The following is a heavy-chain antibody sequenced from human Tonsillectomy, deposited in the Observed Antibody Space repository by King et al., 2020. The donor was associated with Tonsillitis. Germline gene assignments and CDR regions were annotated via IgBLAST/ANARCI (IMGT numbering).Heavy chain of an antibody. D-gene: IGHD4-23*01. V-gene: IGHV3-74*01. Sequence: VQLVESGGGLVQPGGSLRLSCAASGFTFSSYWMHWVRQAPGKGLVWVSRIISDGSSTSYADSVKGRFTISRDNAKNTLYLQMNSLRAEDTAVYYCARGLGWGNSGYDYWGQGTLVTVSS. CDR2: IISDGSST. J-gene: IGHJ4*02. CDR1: GFTFSSYW. CDR3: ARGLGWGNSGYDY.